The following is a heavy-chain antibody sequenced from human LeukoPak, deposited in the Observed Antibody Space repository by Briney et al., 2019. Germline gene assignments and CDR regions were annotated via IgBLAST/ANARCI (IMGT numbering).Heavy chain of an antibody. CDR2: IWYDGSNK. CDR3: ARGWEYFDY. J-gene: IGHJ4*02. V-gene: IGHV3-33*01. CDR1: GFTFSSYG. Sequence: GRSLRLSCAASGFTFSSYGMHWVRQAPGKGLEWVAGIWYDGSNKYYADSVKGRFTISRDNSKNTLYLQMNSLRAEDTAVYYCARGWEYFDYWGQGTLVTVSS. D-gene: IGHD1-26*01.